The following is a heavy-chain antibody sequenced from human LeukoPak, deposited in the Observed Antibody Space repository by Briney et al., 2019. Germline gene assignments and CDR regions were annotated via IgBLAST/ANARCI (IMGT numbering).Heavy chain of an antibody. CDR1: GFTFSSYA. D-gene: IGHD6-13*01. V-gene: IGHV3-23*01. CDR2: ISGSGGTT. J-gene: IGHJ4*02. Sequence: GGSPRLSCAASGFTFSSYAMSWVRQAPGEGLEWVSAISGSGGTTYYADSGKGRFTISRDNSKNTLYLQMNSLRAEDTAVYYCGKDRVIAATGRFTGLFDYWGQGTLVTVSS. CDR3: GKDRVIAATGRFTGLFDY.